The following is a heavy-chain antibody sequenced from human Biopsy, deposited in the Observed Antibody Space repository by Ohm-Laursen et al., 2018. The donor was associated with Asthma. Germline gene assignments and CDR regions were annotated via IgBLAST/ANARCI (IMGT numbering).Heavy chain of an antibody. CDR3: ARGDTGGWSQYYFDY. J-gene: IGHJ4*02. CDR1: GFTVSRDY. Sequence: SLRLSCAASGFTVSRDYMFWVRRAPGKGLEWVSVIYSGGTSHTADSVRGRFTISRDYSKNTLYLQMHSLRAEDTAVYYCARGDTGGWSQYYFDYWGRGTLVTVSS. CDR2: IYSGGTS. V-gene: IGHV3-53*01. D-gene: IGHD2-8*02.